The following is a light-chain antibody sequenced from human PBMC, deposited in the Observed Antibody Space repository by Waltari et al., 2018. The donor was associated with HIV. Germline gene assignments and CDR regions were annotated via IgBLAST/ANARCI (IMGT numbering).Light chain of an antibody. CDR2: GAS. CDR3: QQYNNWPPT. J-gene: IGKJ1*01. Sequence: EIVMTNSPATLSVSPGERATLSCRASQSVSSNLAWYQQKPGQAPRLLIYGASTRATGIPARFSGSGSGTEFTLTISSLQSEDFAVYYCQQYNNWPPTFGQGTKVEIK. V-gene: IGKV3-15*01. CDR1: QSVSSN.